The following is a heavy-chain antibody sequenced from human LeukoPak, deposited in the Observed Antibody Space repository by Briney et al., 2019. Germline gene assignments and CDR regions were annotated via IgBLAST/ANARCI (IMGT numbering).Heavy chain of an antibody. J-gene: IGHJ5*02. CDR2: FDPEDGET. CDR1: GYTLTELS. V-gene: IGHV1-24*01. CDR3: ATEWELRGWFDP. D-gene: IGHD1-26*01. Sequence: GASVKVSCKVSGYTLTELSMHWVRQAPGKGLEWMGGFDPEDGETIHAQKFQGRVTMTEDTSTDTAYMELSSLRSEDTAVYYCATEWELRGWFDPWGQGTLVTVSS.